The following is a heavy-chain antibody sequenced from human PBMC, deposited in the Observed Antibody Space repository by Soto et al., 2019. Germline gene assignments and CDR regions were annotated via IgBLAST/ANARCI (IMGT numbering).Heavy chain of an antibody. CDR3: ARDFSIAVAGTPNFQH. CDR2: IIPILGIA. D-gene: IGHD6-19*01. Sequence: SVEVSCKASGGTLSIYIIGWVRQTPGQGLEWMGRIIPILGIANYAQKFQGRVTITADKSTSTAYMELSSLRSEDTAVYYCARDFSIAVAGTPNFQHWGQGTLVTVSS. J-gene: IGHJ1*01. CDR1: GGTLSIYI. V-gene: IGHV1-69*04.